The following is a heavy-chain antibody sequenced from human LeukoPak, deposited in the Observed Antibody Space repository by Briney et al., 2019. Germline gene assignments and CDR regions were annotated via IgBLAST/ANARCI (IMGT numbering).Heavy chain of an antibody. CDR1: GFTYRSNA. Sequence: GGSLRLSCAASGFTYRSNAMSWVRQAPGKGLEWVSAISDNGGSIYYADSVKGRFTISRDNSQNTLYLQMNSLRAEDTAVYYCAKMGVGGTDDAFDIWGQGTMVTVSS. V-gene: IGHV3-23*01. CDR2: ISDNGGSI. J-gene: IGHJ3*02. CDR3: AKMGVGGTDDAFDI. D-gene: IGHD1-26*01.